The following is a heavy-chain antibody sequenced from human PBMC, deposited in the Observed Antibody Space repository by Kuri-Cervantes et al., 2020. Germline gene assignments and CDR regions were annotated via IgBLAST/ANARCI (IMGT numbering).Heavy chain of an antibody. J-gene: IGHJ4*02. CDR1: GYIFTSYT. D-gene: IGHD3-3*01. CDR2: INPNSGGT. CDR3: ARSGVTPYFDY. Sequence: ASVKVSCKASGYIFTSYTLHWMRQAPGQRLEWVGWINPNSGGTNYAQKFQGGVTMTRDTSASTAYMELSSLRSEDTAVYYCARSGVTPYFDYWGQGTLVTVSS. V-gene: IGHV1-3*01.